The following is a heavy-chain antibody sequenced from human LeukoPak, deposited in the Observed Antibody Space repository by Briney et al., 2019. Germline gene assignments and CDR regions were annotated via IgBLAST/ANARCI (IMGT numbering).Heavy chain of an antibody. J-gene: IGHJ4*02. V-gene: IGHV4-61*08. CDR1: GGSISSGGYS. Sequence: PSETLSLTCAVSGGSISSGGYSWSWIRQPPGKGLEWIGYIYYSGSTNYKSSLKSRVTISVDTSKNQFSLKLSSVTAADTAVYYCARGYSYRSTTFDYWGQGTLVTVSS. CDR2: IYYSGST. D-gene: IGHD5-18*01. CDR3: ARGYSYRSTTFDY.